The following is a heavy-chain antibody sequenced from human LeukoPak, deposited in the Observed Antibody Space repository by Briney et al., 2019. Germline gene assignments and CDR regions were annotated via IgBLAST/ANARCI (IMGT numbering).Heavy chain of an antibody. CDR1: GFSFTSYS. Sequence: GRSLRLSRAASGFSFTSYSMNWVRQAPGKGLEWDSSIRSSSSYIYYADSVKGRFTISRDNAKNSLYLQMNSLRAEDTAVYYCARVLRYCTNGVCYPYYFDYWGQGTLVTVSS. D-gene: IGHD2-8*01. CDR3: ARVLRYCTNGVCYPYYFDY. V-gene: IGHV3-21*01. J-gene: IGHJ4*02. CDR2: IRSSSSYI.